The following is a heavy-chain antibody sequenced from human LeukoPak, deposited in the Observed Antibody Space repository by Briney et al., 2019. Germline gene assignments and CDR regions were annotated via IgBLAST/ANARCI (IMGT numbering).Heavy chain of an antibody. J-gene: IGHJ4*02. CDR2: INPNSGGT. CDR3: ARHTLYGSGSYYVYYFDY. Sequence: ASVKVSCKASGYTFTGYYMHWVRQAPGQGLEWMGWINPNSGGTNYAQKFQGRVTMTRDTSISTAYMELSRLRSDDTAVYYCARHTLYGSGSYYVYYFDYWGQGTLVTVSS. V-gene: IGHV1-2*02. D-gene: IGHD3-10*01. CDR1: GYTFTGYY.